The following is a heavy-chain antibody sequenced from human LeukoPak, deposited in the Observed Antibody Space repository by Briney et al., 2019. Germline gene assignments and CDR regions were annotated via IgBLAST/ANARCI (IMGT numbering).Heavy chain of an antibody. D-gene: IGHD5-12*01. Sequence: PSETLSLTCTVSGGSISSYYWSSIRQPPGKGLEWMGYIYYSGSTNYNPSLKSRVTISVDTSKNQFSLKLSSVTAADTAVYYCARDSRYGGYDLGFDYWGQGTLVTVSS. CDR2: IYYSGST. CDR1: GGSISSYY. V-gene: IGHV4-59*01. J-gene: IGHJ4*02. CDR3: ARDSRYGGYDLGFDY.